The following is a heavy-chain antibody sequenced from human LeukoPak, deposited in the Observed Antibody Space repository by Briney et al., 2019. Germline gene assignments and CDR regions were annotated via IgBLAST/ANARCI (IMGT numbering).Heavy chain of an antibody. D-gene: IGHD1-1*01. CDR3: ARELTTGMYFFDY. V-gene: IGHV1-46*01. Sequence: ASVKVSCKASGYTFTNYYIHWVRQAPGQGLEWMGRINPSGGSPIYAQRFQDRVSMTRDMSASTVYMELSSLRSEDTAIYYCARELTTGMYFFDYWGQGTLVTVSS. CDR2: INPSGGSP. J-gene: IGHJ4*02. CDR1: GYTFTNYY.